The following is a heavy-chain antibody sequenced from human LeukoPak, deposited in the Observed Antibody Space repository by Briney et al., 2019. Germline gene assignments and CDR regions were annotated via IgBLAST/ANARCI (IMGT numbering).Heavy chain of an antibody. Sequence: SETLSLTCTVSGGSISSYYWSWIRQPPGKGLEWIGEINHSGSTNYNPSLKSRVTISVDTSKNQFSLKLSSVTAADTAVYYCARQISDYYYYYIDVWGKGTTVTVSS. V-gene: IGHV4-34*01. D-gene: IGHD3-10*01. CDR2: INHSGST. CDR1: GGSISSYY. CDR3: ARQISDYYYYYIDV. J-gene: IGHJ6*03.